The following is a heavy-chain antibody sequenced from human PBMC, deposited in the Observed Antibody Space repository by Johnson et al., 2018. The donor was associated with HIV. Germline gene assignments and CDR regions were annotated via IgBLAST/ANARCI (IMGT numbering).Heavy chain of an antibody. CDR3: ARDPITMVRGAFDI. Sequence: VQLVESGGGLVKPGGSLRLSCAASGFTFSTYWMIWVRQAPGKVLEWVASIRQDGSEKYYVDSVKGRFTISRDNSKNTLYLQMNSLRAEDTAVYYCARDPITMVRGAFDIWGQGTMVTVSS. CDR2: IRQDGSEK. CDR1: GFTFSTYW. D-gene: IGHD3-10*01. V-gene: IGHV3-7*01. J-gene: IGHJ3*02.